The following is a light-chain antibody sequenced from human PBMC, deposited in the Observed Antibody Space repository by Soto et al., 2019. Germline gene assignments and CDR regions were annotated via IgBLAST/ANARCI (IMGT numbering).Light chain of an antibody. CDR2: AAS. Sequence: DIQMTQSPSSVSASVGDRVTITCRASPGVSSWLAWYQQKPGKAPKLLIFAASGLQSGVPSRFSGSGSGTDFTLTISSLQPEDFATYYCQQANSFPITFGQGTRLEIK. J-gene: IGKJ5*01. CDR3: QQANSFPIT. V-gene: IGKV1D-12*01. CDR1: PGVSSW.